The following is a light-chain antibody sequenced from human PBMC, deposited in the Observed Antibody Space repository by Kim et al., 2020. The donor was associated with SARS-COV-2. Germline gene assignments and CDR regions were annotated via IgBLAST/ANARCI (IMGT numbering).Light chain of an antibody. CDR3: QVWDSTSDHPWV. Sequence: SYELTQPPSVSVAPGQTARITCGGKDFGSLPVHWYQQKPGQAPLLVISYDSDRPSGIPERFSGSNSGNTATLTISRVEAGDEADYFCQVWDSTSDHPWVFGRGTQLTVL. CDR1: DFGSLP. J-gene: IGLJ3*02. V-gene: IGLV3-21*02. CDR2: YDS.